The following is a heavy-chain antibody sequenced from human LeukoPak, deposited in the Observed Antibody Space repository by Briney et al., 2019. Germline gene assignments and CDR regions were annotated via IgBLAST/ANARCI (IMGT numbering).Heavy chain of an antibody. D-gene: IGHD2-2*01. CDR2: IYYSGST. Sequence: SETLSLTCTVSGDSISNYYWSWIRQPPGKGLEWIGYIYYSGSTNYNPSLKSRVTTSVDTSKNQFSLKLSSVTAADTAVYYCATQYCSSTSCSYPFDPWGQGTLVTVSS. J-gene: IGHJ5*02. V-gene: IGHV4-59*01. CDR3: ATQYCSSTSCSYPFDP. CDR1: GDSISNYY.